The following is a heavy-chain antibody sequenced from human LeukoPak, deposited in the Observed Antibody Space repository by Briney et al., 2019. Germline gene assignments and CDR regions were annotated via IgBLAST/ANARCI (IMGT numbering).Heavy chain of an antibody. CDR3: ARFRGYYGSGSSRSVPAGFDP. CDR1: GGSISSSNW. V-gene: IGHV4-4*02. D-gene: IGHD3-10*01. Sequence: PSETLSLTCAVSGGSISSSNWWSWVRQPPGKGLEWIGEIYHSGSTNYNPSLKSRVTISVDKSKNQSSLKLSSVTAADTAVYYCARFRGYYGSGSSRSVPAGFDPWGQGTLVTVSS. J-gene: IGHJ5*02. CDR2: IYHSGST.